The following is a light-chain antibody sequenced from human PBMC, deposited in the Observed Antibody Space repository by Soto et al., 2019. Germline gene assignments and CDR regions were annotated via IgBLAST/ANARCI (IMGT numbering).Light chain of an antibody. CDR2: DAS. J-gene: IGKJ2*01. Sequence: DIQMTQSPSALSASVGDRVTITCRASQSISSWLAWYQQKPGKAPKLLIYDASNLGSGVPSRFSGSGSGTEFTLTISSLQPDDFATYYCQQSYSTPRTFGQGTKLEIK. CDR1: QSISSW. V-gene: IGKV1-5*01. CDR3: QQSYSTPRT.